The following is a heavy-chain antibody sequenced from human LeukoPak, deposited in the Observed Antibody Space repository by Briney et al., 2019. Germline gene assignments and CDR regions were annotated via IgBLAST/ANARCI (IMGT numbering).Heavy chain of an antibody. D-gene: IGHD2-2*01. V-gene: IGHV4-4*07. Sequence: PSETLSLTCTVSGGSISSYYWSWLRQPAGKGLEWIGRIYTSGSTNYNPSLKSRVTMSVDTSKNQFSLKLSSVTAADTAVYYCARDFDCSSTTCYPFYYYYLDVWGKGTTVTVSS. J-gene: IGHJ6*03. CDR2: IYTSGST. CDR1: GGSISSYY. CDR3: ARDFDCSSTTCYPFYYYYLDV.